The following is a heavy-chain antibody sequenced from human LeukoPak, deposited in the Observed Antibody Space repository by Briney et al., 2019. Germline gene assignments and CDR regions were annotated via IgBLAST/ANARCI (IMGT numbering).Heavy chain of an antibody. J-gene: IGHJ4*02. CDR2: VSHSGST. Sequence: PSQTLSLTCIVSGGSINSPDYYWSWVRQPPGKGLEWIGYVSHSGSTNYNPSLKSRLSMSVATSRNQFSLKLSSVTAADTAVYYCARESVRSFDWHALESWGQGALVTVSS. CDR3: ARESVRSFDWHALES. D-gene: IGHD3-9*01. V-gene: IGHV4-30-4*01. CDR1: GGSINSPDYY.